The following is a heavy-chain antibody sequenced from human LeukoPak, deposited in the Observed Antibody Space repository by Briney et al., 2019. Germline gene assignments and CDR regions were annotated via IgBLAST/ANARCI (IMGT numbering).Heavy chain of an antibody. J-gene: IGHJ5*02. D-gene: IGHD3-22*01. Sequence: PSETLSLTCTVSGGSISSSSYYWGWIRQPPGKGLEWIGSIYYSGSTYYNPSLKSRVTITVDTSKNQFALKLNSVTAADTAVYYCATEMYYYDSSGYYLSWGQGTLVTVSS. CDR3: ATEMYYYDSSGYYLS. CDR1: GGSISSSSYY. V-gene: IGHV4-39*01. CDR2: IYYSGST.